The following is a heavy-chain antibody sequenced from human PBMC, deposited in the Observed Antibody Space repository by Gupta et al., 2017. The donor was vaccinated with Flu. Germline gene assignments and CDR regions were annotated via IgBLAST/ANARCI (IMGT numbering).Heavy chain of an antibody. CDR1: GYSFTSYW. CDR2: IYPGDSDT. J-gene: IGHJ3*02. V-gene: IGHV5-51*01. D-gene: IGHD2-15*01. Sequence: EVQLVQSGAEVKKPGESLKISCKGSGYSFTSYWIGWVRQMPGKGLEWMGIIYPGDSDTRYSPPFQGQVTISADKSISTAYLQWSSLKASDTAMYYCARSQWSVPPGTDAFDIWGQGTMVTVSS. CDR3: ARSQWSVPPGTDAFDI.